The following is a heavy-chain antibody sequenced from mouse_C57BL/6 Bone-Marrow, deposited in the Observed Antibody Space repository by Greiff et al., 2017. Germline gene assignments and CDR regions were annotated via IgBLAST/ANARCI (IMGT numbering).Heavy chain of an antibody. CDR3: TTYGSSHWYFDV. J-gene: IGHJ1*03. CDR2: IDPENGDT. V-gene: IGHV14-4*01. CDR1: GFNIKDDY. Sequence: SGAELVRPGASVKLSCTASGFNIKDDYMHWVKQRPEQGLEWIGWIDPENGDTEYASKFQGKATITADTSSNTAYLQLSSLTSEDTAVYYCTTYGSSHWYFDVWGTGTTVTVSS. D-gene: IGHD1-1*01.